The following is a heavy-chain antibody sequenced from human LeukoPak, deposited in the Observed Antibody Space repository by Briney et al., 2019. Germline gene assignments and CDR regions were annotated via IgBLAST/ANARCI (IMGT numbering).Heavy chain of an antibody. D-gene: IGHD3-10*01. J-gene: IGHJ5*02. V-gene: IGHV3-53*01. Sequence: GGSLRLSCAASGFTISVNSMIWVRRAPGTRLECVSIIDNGGTTYYPDSVKGRFTISRDNPENTLSLQMNSLRAEDTAFYYCARHSGSGLIHPWGQGTMVTVSS. CDR1: GFTISVNS. CDR3: ARHSGSGLIHP. CDR2: IDNGGTT.